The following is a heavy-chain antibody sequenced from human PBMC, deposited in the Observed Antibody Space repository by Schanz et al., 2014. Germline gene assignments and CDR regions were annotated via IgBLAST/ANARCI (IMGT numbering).Heavy chain of an antibody. CDR3: ARDPQYYYGSGRGY. Sequence: QVQLVQSGAEVKKPGASVKVSCKASGGTFSSYAISWVRQAPGQGLEWMGRIIPILGKVDYAQKFQGRVTITADISTSTAYMELISLTSEDTAVYYCARDPQYYYGSGRGYWGQGTLVTVST. V-gene: IGHV1-69*09. D-gene: IGHD3-10*01. CDR2: IIPILGKV. CDR1: GGTFSSYA. J-gene: IGHJ4*02.